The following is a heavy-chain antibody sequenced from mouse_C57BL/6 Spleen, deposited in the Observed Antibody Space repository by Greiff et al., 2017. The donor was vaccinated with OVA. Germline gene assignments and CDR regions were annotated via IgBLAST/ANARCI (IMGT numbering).Heavy chain of an antibody. J-gene: IGHJ1*03. CDR1: GYSFTGYY. Sequence: VQLQQSGPELVKPGASVKISCKASGYSFTGYYMNWVKQSPDKSLEWIGEINPSTGGTTYNQKFKAKATLTVDKSSSTAYMQLKSLTSEDSAVYYCARAEIYYYGSYWYFDVWGTGTTVTVSS. V-gene: IGHV1-42*01. D-gene: IGHD1-1*01. CDR2: INPSTGGT. CDR3: ARAEIYYYGSYWYFDV.